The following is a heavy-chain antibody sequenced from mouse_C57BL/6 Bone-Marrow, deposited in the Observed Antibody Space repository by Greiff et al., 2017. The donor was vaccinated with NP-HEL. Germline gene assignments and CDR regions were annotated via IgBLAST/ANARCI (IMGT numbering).Heavy chain of an antibody. CDR3: ARAGTAY. CDR1: GFTFSSYA. Sequence: EVQGVESGGGLVKPGGSLKLSCAASGFTFSSYAMSWVRQTPEKRLEWVATISDGGSYTYYPDNVKGRFTISRDNAKNNLYLQMSHLKSEDTAMYYCARAGTAYWGQGTLVTVSA. V-gene: IGHV5-4*01. J-gene: IGHJ3*01. D-gene: IGHD4-1*01. CDR2: ISDGGSYT.